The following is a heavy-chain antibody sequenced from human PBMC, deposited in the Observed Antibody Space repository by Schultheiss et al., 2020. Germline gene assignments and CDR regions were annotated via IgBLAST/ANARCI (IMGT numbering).Heavy chain of an antibody. J-gene: IGHJ4*02. CDR2: ISGSGGST. V-gene: IGHV3-23*01. CDR3: AKTYYDYVWGSYRFRYFDY. D-gene: IGHD3-16*02. CDR1: GFTFSSYA. Sequence: SCAASGFTFSSYAMSWVRQAPGKGLEWVSAISGSGGSTYYADSVKGRFTISRDNSKNTLYLQMKSLRAEDTAVYYCAKTYYDYVWGSYRFRYFDYWGQGTLVTVSS.